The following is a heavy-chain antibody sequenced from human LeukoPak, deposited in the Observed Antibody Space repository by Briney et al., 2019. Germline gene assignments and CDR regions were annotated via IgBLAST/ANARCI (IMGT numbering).Heavy chain of an antibody. D-gene: IGHD6-6*01. J-gene: IGHJ4*02. V-gene: IGHV1-69*05. CDR1: GGTFSSYA. Sequence: ASVKVSCKASGGTFSSYAISWVRQAPGQGLEWMGGIIPIFGTANYAQKFQGRVTITTDESTSTAYMELSSLRSEDTAVYYCARGGYSSSSEWYYFDYWGQGTLVTVSS. CDR2: IIPIFGTA. CDR3: ARGGYSSSSEWYYFDY.